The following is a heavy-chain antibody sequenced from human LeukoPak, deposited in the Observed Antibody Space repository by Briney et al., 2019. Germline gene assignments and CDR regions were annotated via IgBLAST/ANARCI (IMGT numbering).Heavy chain of an antibody. Sequence: GGSLRLSCAASGFTFSSYSMNWVRQAPGKGLEWVSSISSSSSYIYYADSVKGRFTISRDNAKNSLYLQMNSLRAEDTAVYYCARAGGGYMNYFDYWGQGTLVTVSS. CDR2: ISSSSSYI. V-gene: IGHV3-21*01. D-gene: IGHD3-10*01. CDR1: GFTFSSYS. J-gene: IGHJ4*02. CDR3: ARAGGGYMNYFDY.